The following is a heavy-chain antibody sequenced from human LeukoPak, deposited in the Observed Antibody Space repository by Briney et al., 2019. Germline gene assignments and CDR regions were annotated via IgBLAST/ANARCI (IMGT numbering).Heavy chain of an antibody. D-gene: IGHD1-1*01. Sequence: GASVKVSCKASGYTFTGHYMHWVRQAPGQGPEWMGWINPNSGGINYAQKFQGRVTMTRDTSISTAYMELSGLRSDDTAVYYCARCSTPHWIFDAFDIWGQGTMVTVSS. CDR1: GYTFTGHY. V-gene: IGHV1-2*02. CDR2: INPNSGGI. J-gene: IGHJ3*02. CDR3: ARCSTPHWIFDAFDI.